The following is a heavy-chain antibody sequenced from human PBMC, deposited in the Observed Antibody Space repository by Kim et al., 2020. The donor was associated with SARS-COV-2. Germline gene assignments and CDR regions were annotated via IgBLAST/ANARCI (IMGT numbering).Heavy chain of an antibody. CDR3: AKDRRDVVVAGFDY. CDR2: IWYDGSNK. V-gene: IGHV3-33*06. Sequence: GGSLRLSCAASGFTFSSYGMHWVRQAPGKGLEWVAVIWYDGSNKYYADSVKGRFTISRDNSKNTLYLQMNSLRAEDTAVYYCAKDRRDVVVAGFDYWGQGTLVTVSS. D-gene: IGHD2-15*01. J-gene: IGHJ4*02. CDR1: GFTFSSYG.